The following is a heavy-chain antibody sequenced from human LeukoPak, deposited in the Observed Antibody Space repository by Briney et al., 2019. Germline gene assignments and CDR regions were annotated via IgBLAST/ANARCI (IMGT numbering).Heavy chain of an antibody. CDR1: GFTFSDHY. CDR2: IDGDGSST. D-gene: IGHD5-12*01. Sequence: GGSLRLSCAASGFTFSDHYMDWVRQAPGKGLVWVSRIDGDGSSTNYADSVKGRFTISRDKAKNTLYLQMNSLRAEDTAVYYCARGYSGYFYYWGQGTLVTVSS. CDR3: ARGYSGYFYY. J-gene: IGHJ4*02. V-gene: IGHV3-74*01.